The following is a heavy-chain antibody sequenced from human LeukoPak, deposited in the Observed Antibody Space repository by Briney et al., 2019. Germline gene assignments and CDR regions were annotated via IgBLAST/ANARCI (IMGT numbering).Heavy chain of an antibody. J-gene: IGHJ4*02. D-gene: IGHD3-22*01. CDR3: ARGPPSDDSSGYYLNY. Sequence: ASVKVSCKASGYTFTSYDINWVRQATGQGLVWLGWMNPNSGNTGYAQNFQGRVTMTRNTSISTAYMELSSLRSEDTAVYYCARGPPSDDSSGYYLNYWGQGTLVTVSS. CDR1: GYTFTSYD. V-gene: IGHV1-8*01. CDR2: MNPNSGNT.